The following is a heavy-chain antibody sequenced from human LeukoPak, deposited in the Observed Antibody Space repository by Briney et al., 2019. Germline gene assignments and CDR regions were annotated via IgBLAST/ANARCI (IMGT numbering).Heavy chain of an antibody. J-gene: IGHJ4*02. CDR2: ISSSGSTI. CDR1: GFIFSGYE. CDR3: ASGLPRAKPPTEVAARLDY. D-gene: IGHD6-6*01. Sequence: HPGGSLRLSCAASGFIFSGYEMNWVRQAPGKGLECVSYISSSGSTIYYADSVKGRFTISRDNAKNSLYLQMNSLRAEDTAVYYCASGLPRAKPPTEVAARLDYWGQGTLVTVSS. V-gene: IGHV3-48*03.